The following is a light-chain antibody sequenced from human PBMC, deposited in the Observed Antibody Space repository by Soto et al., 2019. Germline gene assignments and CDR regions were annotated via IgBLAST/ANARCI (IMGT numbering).Light chain of an antibody. J-gene: IGLJ1*01. V-gene: IGLV1-40*01. CDR1: SSNIGAYYD. CDR3: SAWDNSPNAYV. CDR2: ADT. Sequence: QLVLTQPPSVSGAPGQRVTISRIGSSSNIGAYYDVHWYQQLPGTAPTLLIYADTNRPSGVPARFSGSKSATSSSLAISGLDAEDELVYYFSAWDNSPNAYVFGPGTKVTVL.